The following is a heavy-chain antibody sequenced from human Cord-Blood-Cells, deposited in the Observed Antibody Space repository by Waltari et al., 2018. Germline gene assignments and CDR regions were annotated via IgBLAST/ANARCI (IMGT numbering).Heavy chain of an antibody. Sequence: EVQLVESGGGLIQPGGSLRLSCAASGFTVSSNYMSWVRQAPGKGLEWVSVIYSGGNTYYADSGKGRFTISRDNSKNTLYLQMNSLRAEDTAVYYCARTNYYGSGSHPYYFDYWGQGTLVTVSS. J-gene: IGHJ4*02. CDR3: ARTNYYGSGSHPYYFDY. CDR2: IYSGGNT. D-gene: IGHD3-10*01. CDR1: GFTVSSNY. V-gene: IGHV3-53*01.